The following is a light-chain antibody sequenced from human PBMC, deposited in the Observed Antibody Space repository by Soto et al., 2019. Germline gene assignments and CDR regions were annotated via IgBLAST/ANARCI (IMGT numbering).Light chain of an antibody. Sequence: ETVMTQSPATLSVSPGERATLSCRASQSVSSNLAWYQQKPGQAPRLLIYGASTRANGIPARFSGSGSGTDFTLTISSLQYEDFAVYFWQQYKNWPPLSFGGGTKVDIK. V-gene: IGKV3-15*01. J-gene: IGKJ4*01. CDR3: QQYKNWPPLS. CDR1: QSVSSN. CDR2: GAS.